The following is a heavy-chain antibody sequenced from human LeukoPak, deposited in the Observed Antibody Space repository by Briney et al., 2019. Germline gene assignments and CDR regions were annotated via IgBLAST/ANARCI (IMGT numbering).Heavy chain of an antibody. V-gene: IGHV3-7*01. CDR1: GFSFTNTW. CDR3: ARNLIHDSSG. D-gene: IGHD3-22*01. J-gene: IGHJ4*02. Sequence: GGSLTLSCAASGFSFTNTWMTWVRQAPAKGLECVANTKTDGSEKYYVDSVKGRFTISRDNAKNSLYLQMNSLRVEDAAIYYCARNLIHDSSGWGQGTLVTVSS. CDR2: TKTDGSEK.